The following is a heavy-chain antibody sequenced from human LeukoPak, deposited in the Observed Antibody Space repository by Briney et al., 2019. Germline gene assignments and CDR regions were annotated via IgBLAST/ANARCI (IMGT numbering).Heavy chain of an antibody. CDR2: IYTSGST. CDR1: GGSISSYY. Sequence: SETLSLTCTVSGGSISSYYWSWIRQPPGKGLEWIGYIYTSGSTNYNPSLKSRVTISVDTSKNQFSLKLNSVTAADTAVYYCARLDTYYDFWSQGTLVTVSS. J-gene: IGHJ4*02. CDR3: ARLDTYYDF. V-gene: IGHV4-4*09. D-gene: IGHD3-3*01.